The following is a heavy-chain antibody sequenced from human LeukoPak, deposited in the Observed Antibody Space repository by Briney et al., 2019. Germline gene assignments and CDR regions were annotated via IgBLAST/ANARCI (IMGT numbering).Heavy chain of an antibody. D-gene: IGHD7-27*01. J-gene: IGHJ5*02. V-gene: IGHV3-30*04. Sequence: QPGGSLRLSCAASGFTFSSYAMHWVRQAPGKGLEWVAVISYDGSNKYYADSVKGRFTISRDNSKNTLYLQMSSLRAEDTAVYYCARDVGTWGQGTLVTVSS. CDR2: ISYDGSNK. CDR1: GFTFSSYA. CDR3: ARDVGT.